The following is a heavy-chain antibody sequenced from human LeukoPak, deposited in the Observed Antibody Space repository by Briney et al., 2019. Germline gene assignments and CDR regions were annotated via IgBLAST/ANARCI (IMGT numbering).Heavy chain of an antibody. CDR2: INHSGST. J-gene: IGHJ4*02. CDR1: GGSFSGYY. D-gene: IGHD3/OR15-3a*01. Sequence: PSETLSLTCAVYGGSFSGYYWSWIRQPPGKGLEWIGEINHSGSTNYNPSLKSRVTISVDTSKNQFSLKLSSVTAADTAVYYCARGLFGHFNYWGQGTLVTVSS. V-gene: IGHV4-34*01. CDR3: ARGLFGHFNY.